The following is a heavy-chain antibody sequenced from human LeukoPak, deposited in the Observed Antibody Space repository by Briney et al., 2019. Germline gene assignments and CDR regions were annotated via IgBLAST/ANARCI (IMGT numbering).Heavy chain of an antibody. CDR3: ARVNSSGYYLYYFDY. V-gene: IGHV4-30-2*01. CDR2: IYHSGST. J-gene: IGHJ4*02. CDR1: GGSISSGGYS. Sequence: PSQTLSLTCAVSGGSISSGGYSWSWIRQPPGKGLEWIGYIYHSGSTYYNPSLKSRVTISVDRSKSQFSLKLSSVTAADTAVYYCARVNSSGYYLYYFDYWGQGTLVTVSS. D-gene: IGHD3-22*01.